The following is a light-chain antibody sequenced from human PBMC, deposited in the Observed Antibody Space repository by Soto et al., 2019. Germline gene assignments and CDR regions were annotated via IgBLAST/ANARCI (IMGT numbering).Light chain of an antibody. Sequence: DIQMTQSPSSLSASVGDSVPITCRASQGISKYLAWYQQKPGKLPKVLIYAASTLQSGVPSRFSGSGSGTDFTLTISSLQPEDFATYYCQKYDNVAWTFGQGTKVEIK. CDR2: AAS. CDR1: QGISKY. V-gene: IGKV1-27*01. CDR3: QKYDNVAWT. J-gene: IGKJ1*01.